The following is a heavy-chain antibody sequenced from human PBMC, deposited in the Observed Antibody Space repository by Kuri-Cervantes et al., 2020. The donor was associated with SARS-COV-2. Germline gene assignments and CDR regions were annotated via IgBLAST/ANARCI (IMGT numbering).Heavy chain of an antibody. CDR3: ARDLSAGPNWFDP. D-gene: IGHD6-13*01. V-gene: IGHV4-4*07. CDR1: GGSISSYY. Sequence: SETLSLTCTVSGGSISSYYWSWIRQPAGKGLEWIGRIYTSGSTNYSPSLKSRVTMSVDTSKNQFSLKLSSVAAADTAVYYCARDLSAGPNWFDPWGQGTLVTVSS. J-gene: IGHJ5*02. CDR2: IYTSGST.